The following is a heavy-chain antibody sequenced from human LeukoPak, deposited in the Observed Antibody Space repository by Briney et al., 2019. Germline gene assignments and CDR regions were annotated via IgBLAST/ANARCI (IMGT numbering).Heavy chain of an antibody. Sequence: GGSLRLSCAASGCTFSSYSRSWVRQAPGKGLEWVGSINWNNITVDYAASVKRGFTISRDNTKNSLYLRLNSLRAEDTAFYSCAKDSSGGVSSAGILDFWGPGTLVTVSP. CDR2: INWNNITV. D-gene: IGHD6-13*01. V-gene: IGHV3-9*01. CDR1: GCTFSSYS. J-gene: IGHJ4*02. CDR3: AKDSSGGVSSAGILDF.